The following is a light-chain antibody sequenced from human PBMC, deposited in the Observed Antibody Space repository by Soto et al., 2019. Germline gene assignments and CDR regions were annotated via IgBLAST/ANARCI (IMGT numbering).Light chain of an antibody. J-gene: IGKJ4*01. CDR3: HQYGSSPLT. V-gene: IGKV3-20*01. CDR1: QSISSAS. Sequence: ENVLTQFPGTLSLSPGDRATLSCRASQSISSASLAWYQQKPGQAPRLLIYGASSRATGIPARFSGSGSGTDFTLTISRLEPEDFVVFYCHQYGSSPLTFGGGAKVEIK. CDR2: GAS.